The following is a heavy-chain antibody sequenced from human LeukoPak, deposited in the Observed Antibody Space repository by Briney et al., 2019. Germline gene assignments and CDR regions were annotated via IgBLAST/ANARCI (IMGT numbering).Heavy chain of an antibody. CDR3: ARGQTGYFDY. Sequence: GGSLRLSCAASGFIFKKYWMNWVRQVPGKGLECLANIKEDGSETYYADSVKGRFTISRDNAKNSLYLQMNSLRAEDTAVYYCARGQTGYFDYWGQGTLVTVSS. CDR1: GFIFKKYW. CDR2: IKEDGSET. J-gene: IGHJ4*02. V-gene: IGHV3-7*04.